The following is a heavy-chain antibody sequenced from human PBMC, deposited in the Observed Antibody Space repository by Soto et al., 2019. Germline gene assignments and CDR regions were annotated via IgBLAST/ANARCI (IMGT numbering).Heavy chain of an antibody. CDR2: ISGTGRVT. V-gene: IGHV3-23*01. CDR1: GFTFSSYA. D-gene: IGHD3-9*01. Sequence: EVQLLESGGGLVQPGGSLKISCAVSGFTFSSYAMSWVRQAPGKGLEWVSGISGTGRVTNYAESVKGRFTISRDNPKNTLYLEMKSLRAEDPAVYYCAKDVHYDIVTGIEYFDHWGQGTLVTVSS. CDR3: AKDVHYDIVTGIEYFDH. J-gene: IGHJ1*01.